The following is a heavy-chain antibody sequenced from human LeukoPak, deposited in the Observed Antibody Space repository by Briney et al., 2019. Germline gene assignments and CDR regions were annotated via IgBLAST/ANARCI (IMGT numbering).Heavy chain of an antibody. CDR2: INHSGST. V-gene: IGHV4-34*01. CDR1: GGSFSGYY. CDR3: ARARIAVAGTGIHLDWFDP. Sequence: SETLSLTCAVYGGSFSGYYWSWIRQPPGKGLEWIGEINHSGSTNYNPSLKSRVTISVDTSKNQFSLKLSSVTAADTAVYYCARARIAVAGTGIHLDWFDPWGQGTLVTVSS. D-gene: IGHD6-19*01. J-gene: IGHJ5*02.